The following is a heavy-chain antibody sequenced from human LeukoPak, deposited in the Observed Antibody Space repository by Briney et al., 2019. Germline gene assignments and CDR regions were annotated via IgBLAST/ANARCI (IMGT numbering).Heavy chain of an antibody. CDR1: GGTFSSYA. CDR2: IIPIFGTA. V-gene: IGHV1-69*05. D-gene: IGHD1-14*01. J-gene: IGHJ3*02. CDR3: ARHHRAFLGPSDAFDI. Sequence: SVKVSCKASGGTFSSYAISWVRQAPGQGLEWMGGIIPIFGTANYAQKFQGRVTITTDESTSTAYMELSSLRSEDTAVYYCARHHRAFLGPSDAFDIWGQGTMVTVSS.